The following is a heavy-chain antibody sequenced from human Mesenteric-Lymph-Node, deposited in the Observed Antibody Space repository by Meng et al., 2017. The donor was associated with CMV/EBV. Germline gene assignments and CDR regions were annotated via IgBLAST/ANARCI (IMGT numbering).Heavy chain of an antibody. D-gene: IGHD1-26*01. Sequence: GESLKISCAASGFTFSTYTMNWVRQAPGKGLEWVSAVSGNGGGTYYADSVKGRFIISRDNAKNTLYLQMNSLRAEDTAVYYCARGDREGDYYYYYGMDVWGQGTTVTVSS. CDR2: VSGNGGGT. V-gene: IGHV3-23*01. CDR1: GFTFSTYT. CDR3: ARGDREGDYYYYYGMDV. J-gene: IGHJ6*02.